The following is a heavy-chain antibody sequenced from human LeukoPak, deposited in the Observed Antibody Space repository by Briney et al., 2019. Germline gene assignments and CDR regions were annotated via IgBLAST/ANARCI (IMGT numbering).Heavy chain of an antibody. CDR3: ARDRHVTVTTYYYYYGMDV. V-gene: IGHV6-1*01. CDR2: TYYRSKWYN. Sequence: SQTLSLTCAISGDSVSSNSAAWNWIRQSPSRGLEWLGRTYYRSKWYNDYAVSVKSRITINPDTSKNQFSLQLNSVTPEDTAVYYCARDRHVTVTTYYYYYGMDVWGQGTTVTVSS. D-gene: IGHD4-17*01. CDR1: GDSVSSNSAA. J-gene: IGHJ6*02.